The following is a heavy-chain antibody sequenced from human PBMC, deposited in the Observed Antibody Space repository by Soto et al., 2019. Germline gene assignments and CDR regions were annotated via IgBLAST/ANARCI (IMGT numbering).Heavy chain of an antibody. Sequence: ASVKVSCKASGFTFTSSAVQWVRQARGQRLEWIGWIVVGSGNTNYAQKFQERVTITRDMSTSTAYMELSSLRSEDTAVYYCAACAVPADRAYYYYGMDVWGQGTTVTVSS. CDR3: AACAVPADRAYYYYGMDV. CDR2: IVVGSGNT. J-gene: IGHJ6*02. CDR1: GFTFTSSA. D-gene: IGHD2-2*01. V-gene: IGHV1-58*01.